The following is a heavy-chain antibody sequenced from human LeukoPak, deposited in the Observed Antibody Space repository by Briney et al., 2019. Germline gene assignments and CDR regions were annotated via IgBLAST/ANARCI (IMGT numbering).Heavy chain of an antibody. CDR2: IYYSGST. D-gene: IGHD6-13*01. CDR1: GGSISSYY. CDR3: ARGFSSWSPGPLDY. V-gene: IGHV4-59*01. Sequence: SETLSLTCTVSGGSISSYYWSWIRQPPGKGLEWIGYIYYSGSTNYNPSLKSRVTISVDTSKNQFSLKLSSVTAADTAVYYCARGFSSWSPGPLDYWGQGTLVTVSS. J-gene: IGHJ4*02.